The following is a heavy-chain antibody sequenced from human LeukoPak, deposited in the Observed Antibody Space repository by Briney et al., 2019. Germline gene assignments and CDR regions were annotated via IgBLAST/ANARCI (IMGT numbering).Heavy chain of an antibody. CDR3: ARTAHYYGSGSYYNRGPQPYPMDV. Sequence: SVKVSCKASGGTFSSYAISWVRQAPGQGLEWMGGIIPIFGTANYAQKFQGRVTITADESTSTAYMELSSLRSEDTAVYYCARTAHYYGSGSYYNRGPQPYPMDVWGEGATVTVSS. CDR2: IIPIFGTA. V-gene: IGHV1-69*13. CDR1: GGTFSSYA. D-gene: IGHD3-10*01. J-gene: IGHJ6*04.